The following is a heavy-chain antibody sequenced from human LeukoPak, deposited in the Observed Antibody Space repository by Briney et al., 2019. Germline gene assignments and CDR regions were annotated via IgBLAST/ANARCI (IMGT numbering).Heavy chain of an antibody. V-gene: IGHV1-2*02. J-gene: IGHJ4*02. D-gene: IGHD3-22*01. CDR1: GYTFTGYY. CDR3: ARGGYYDSSGYYYPLDY. CDR2: INPNSGGT. Sequence: GASVKVSCKASGYTFTGYYMHWVRQAPGQGLEWMGWINPNSGGTNSAQKFQGRVTMTRDTSISTAYMELSRLRSDDTAVYYCARGGYYDSSGYYYPLDYWGQGTLVTVSS.